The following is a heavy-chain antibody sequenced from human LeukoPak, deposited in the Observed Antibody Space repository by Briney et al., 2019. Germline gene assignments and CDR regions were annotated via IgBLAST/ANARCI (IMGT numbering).Heavy chain of an antibody. D-gene: IGHD3-10*01. Sequence: GASVKVSCKASGYTFTSYDINWVRQATGQGLAWMGWMNPNSGNNRYAQKFQGRVTLTRNTSISPVDMELSRLRPEDTAVYYWARGFDYYGSGSYSPFDYWGQGTLVTVSS. CDR3: ARGFDYYGSGSYSPFDY. V-gene: IGHV1-8*01. CDR1: GYTFTSYD. CDR2: MNPNSGNN. J-gene: IGHJ4*02.